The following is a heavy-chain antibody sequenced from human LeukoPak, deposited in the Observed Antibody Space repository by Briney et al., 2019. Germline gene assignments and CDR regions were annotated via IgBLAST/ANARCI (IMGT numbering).Heavy chain of an antibody. J-gene: IGHJ4*02. D-gene: IGHD4-17*01. CDR3: AKDVHDYGDYDPRGPGDY. V-gene: IGHV3-30*18. CDR1: GFTFSSYG. CDR2: ISYDGSNK. Sequence: GGSLRLSCAASGFTFSSYGMHWVRQAPGKGLEWVAVISYDGSNKYYADSVKGRFTISRDNSKNTLYLQMNSLRAEDTAVYYCAKDVHDYGDYDPRGPGDYWGQGTLVTVSS.